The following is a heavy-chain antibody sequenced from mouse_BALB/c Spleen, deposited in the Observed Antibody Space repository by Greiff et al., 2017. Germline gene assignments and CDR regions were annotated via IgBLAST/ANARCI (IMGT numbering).Heavy chain of an antibody. V-gene: IGHV1-18*01. D-gene: IGHD2-1*01. Sequence: VQLQQSGPELVKPGASVKIPCKASGYTFTDYNMDWVKQSHGKSLEWIGDINPNNGGTIYNQKFKGKAYMELRSLTSEDTAVYYCARYGNYVYYAMDYWGQGTSVTVSS. CDR1: GYTFTDYN. CDR3: ARYGNYVYYAMDY. J-gene: IGHJ4*01. CDR2: INPNNGGT.